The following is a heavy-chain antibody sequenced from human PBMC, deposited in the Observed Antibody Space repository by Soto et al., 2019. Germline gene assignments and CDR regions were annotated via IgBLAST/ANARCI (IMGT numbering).Heavy chain of an antibody. J-gene: IGHJ5*02. CDR3: ARGSTDYDFWSGYYAPSGYNWFDP. V-gene: IGHV4-59*01. D-gene: IGHD3-3*01. CDR1: GGSISSYY. CDR2: IYYSGST. Sequence: SETLSLTCTVSGGSISSYYWSWIRQPPGKGLEWIGYIYYSGSTNYNPSLKSRVTISVDTSKNQFSLKLSSVTAADTAVYYCARGSTDYDFWSGYYAPSGYNWFDPWGQGTLVTVSS.